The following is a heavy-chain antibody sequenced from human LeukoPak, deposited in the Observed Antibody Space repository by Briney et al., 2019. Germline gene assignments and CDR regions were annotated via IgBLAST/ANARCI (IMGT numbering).Heavy chain of an antibody. CDR3: AKDGEPYSASYGGYDY. CDR2: ISGSGGST. V-gene: IGHV3-23*01. CDR1: GFTFSSYA. D-gene: IGHD1-26*01. Sequence: PGGSLRLSCAASGFTFSSYAMSWVRQAPGKGLEWVSAISGSGGSTYYADSVKGRFTISRDNSKNTLYLQMNSLRAEDTAVYYCAKDGEPYSASYGGYDYWGQGTLVTVSS. J-gene: IGHJ4*02.